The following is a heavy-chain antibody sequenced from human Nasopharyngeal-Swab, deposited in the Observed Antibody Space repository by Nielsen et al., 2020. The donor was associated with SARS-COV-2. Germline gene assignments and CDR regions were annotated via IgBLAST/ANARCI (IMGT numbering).Heavy chain of an antibody. V-gene: IGHV3-9*01. CDR2: ISWNSGSI. CDR1: GFTFDDYV. CDR3: AKDIRDGYYKRAYGMDV. D-gene: IGHD5-24*01. Sequence: SLKISCAASGFTFDDYVMHWVRQAPGKGLEWVSGISWNSGSIGYADSVKGRFTISRDNAKNSLYLQMNSLRAGDTALYYCAKDIRDGYYKRAYGMDVWGQGTTVTVSS. J-gene: IGHJ6*02.